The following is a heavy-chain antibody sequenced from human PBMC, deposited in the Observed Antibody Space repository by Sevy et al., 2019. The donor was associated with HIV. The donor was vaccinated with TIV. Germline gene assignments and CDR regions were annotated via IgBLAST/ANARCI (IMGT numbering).Heavy chain of an antibody. CDR1: GGSISSSSYY. V-gene: IGHV4-39*01. J-gene: IGHJ5*02. Sequence: SETLSLTCTVSGGSISSSSYYWGWIRQPPGKGLEWIGSICYSGSTYYNPSLKSRVTISVDTSKNQFSLKLSSVTAADTAVYYCARHGGYCTNGVCYTGWFDPWGQGTLVTVSS. CDR2: ICYSGST. D-gene: IGHD2-8*01. CDR3: ARHGGYCTNGVCYTGWFDP.